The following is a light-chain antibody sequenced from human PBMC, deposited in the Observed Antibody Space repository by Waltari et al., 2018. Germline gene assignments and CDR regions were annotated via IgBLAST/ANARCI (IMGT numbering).Light chain of an antibody. J-gene: IGKJ4*01. CDR3: QQRADWPLT. V-gene: IGKV3-11*01. Sequence: CMARRRMPRAVGWYQQKPGQAPKLLIDHEYDRATGVPARFKGSGSETDFTLTISSLEPEYSAIDYCQQRADWPLTFGGGTTVEIK. CDR2: HEY. CDR1: RRMPRA.